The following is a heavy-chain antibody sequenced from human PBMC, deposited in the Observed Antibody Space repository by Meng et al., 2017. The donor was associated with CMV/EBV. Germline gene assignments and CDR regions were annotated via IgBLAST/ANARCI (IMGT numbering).Heavy chain of an antibody. Sequence: ASVKVSCKASGYTFTSYGISWVRQAPGQGLEWMGWISAYNGNTNYAQKLQGRVTMTTDTSTSTAYMELRSLRSDDTAVYYCAQTIAAAGTSWFDPWGQGTLVTRLL. V-gene: IGHV1-18*01. CDR3: AQTIAAAGTSWFDP. CDR1: GYTFTSYG. J-gene: IGHJ5*02. CDR2: ISAYNGNT. D-gene: IGHD6-13*01.